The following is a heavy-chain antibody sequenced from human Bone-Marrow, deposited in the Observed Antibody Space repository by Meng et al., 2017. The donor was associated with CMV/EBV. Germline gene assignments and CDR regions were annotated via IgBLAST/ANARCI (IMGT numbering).Heavy chain of an antibody. V-gene: IGHV1-2*02. CDR3: ARDWRVRGYYYGMDV. J-gene: IGHJ6*02. CDR1: GYTFTGYY. Sequence: ASVKVSCKASGYTFTGYYMHWVRQAPGQGLEWMGWINPNSGGTNYAQKFQGRVTMTTDTSTSTAYMELSSLRSEDTAVYYCARDWRVRGYYYGMDVWGQGTTVTVSS. D-gene: IGHD3-3*01. CDR2: INPNSGGT.